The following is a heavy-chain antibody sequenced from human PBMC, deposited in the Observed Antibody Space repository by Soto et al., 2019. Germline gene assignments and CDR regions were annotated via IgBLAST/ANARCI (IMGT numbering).Heavy chain of an antibody. D-gene: IGHD5-12*01. J-gene: IGHJ4*02. V-gene: IGHV1-69*06. CDR3: ARRKWRQTDYFDY. Sequence: GASVKVSCKASGGTFSSYAISWVRQAPGQGLEWMGGIIPIFGTANYAQKFQGRVTITADKSTSTAYMELSSLRSEDTAVYYCARRKWRQTDYFDYWGQGTLVTVSS. CDR2: IIPIFGTA. CDR1: GGTFSSYA.